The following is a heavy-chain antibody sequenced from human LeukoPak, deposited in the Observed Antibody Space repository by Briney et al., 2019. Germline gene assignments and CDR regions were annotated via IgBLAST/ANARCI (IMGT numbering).Heavy chain of an antibody. CDR2: IIPILGIA. Sequence: SVKVSCKASGGTFSSYTISWVRQAPGQGLEWMGRIIPILGIANYAQKFQGRVTITADKSTSTAYMELSSLRSEDTAVYYCARGSITIFGVIIHAFDIWGQGTMVTVSS. CDR1: GGTFSSYT. CDR3: ARGSITIFGVIIHAFDI. J-gene: IGHJ3*02. D-gene: IGHD3-3*01. V-gene: IGHV1-69*02.